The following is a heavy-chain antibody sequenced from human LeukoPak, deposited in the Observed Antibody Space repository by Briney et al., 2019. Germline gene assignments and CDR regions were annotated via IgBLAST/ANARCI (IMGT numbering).Heavy chain of an antibody. V-gene: IGHV4-39*01. CDR2: IYYSGST. Sequence: SETLSLTCTVAGVSISSSSEYWGWIRQPPGKGLEWIGSIYYSGSTYYNPSLKSRVTISVDTSKNQFSLKLSSGTAADTAVYYFAGQDEIAAPHDYWGQGTLVTVSS. CDR3: AGQDEIAAPHDY. CDR1: GVSISSSSEY. J-gene: IGHJ4*02. D-gene: IGHD6-13*01.